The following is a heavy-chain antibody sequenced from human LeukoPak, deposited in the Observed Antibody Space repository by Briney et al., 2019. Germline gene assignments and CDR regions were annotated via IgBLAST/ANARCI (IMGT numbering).Heavy chain of an antibody. V-gene: IGHV4-59*08. J-gene: IGHJ4*02. Sequence: SETLSLTCTVSGGSISSYYWSWIRKPPGKGLEWIGYIYYSGSTNYNPSLKSRVTISVDTSKNQFSLKLSSVTAADTAVYYCARGASIWGLDFDYWGQGTLVTVSS. D-gene: IGHD3-16*01. CDR1: GGSISSYY. CDR3: ARGASIWGLDFDY. CDR2: IYYSGST.